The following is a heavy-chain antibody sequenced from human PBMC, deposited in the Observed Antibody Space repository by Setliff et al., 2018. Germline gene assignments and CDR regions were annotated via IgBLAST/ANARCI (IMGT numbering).Heavy chain of an antibody. V-gene: IGHV4-61*02. CDR2: LHSSGDT. CDR1: SGAISGDIYS. CDR3: ARDNTVVGATDY. Sequence: SETLSLTCTVSSGAISGDIYSWSWIRQSAGEGLEWIGRLHSSGDTTYNPSLKGRVAISTDTSKNHFSLKLTSVTAADTAVYYCARDNTVVGATDYWGQGTLVTVSS. J-gene: IGHJ4*02. D-gene: IGHD1-26*01.